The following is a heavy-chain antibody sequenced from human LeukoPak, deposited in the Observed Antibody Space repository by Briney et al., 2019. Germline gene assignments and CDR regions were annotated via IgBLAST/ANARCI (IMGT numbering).Heavy chain of an antibody. Sequence: SETLSLTCTVSGASINSGPYYWAWIRQPAGKGLEWIGRIYSSGTTNYNPSLKSRVSIPLDTPQNQFSLKLSSVTAADTAVYYCAREGAARNFDYWGQGILVTVSS. CDR1: GASINSGPYY. J-gene: IGHJ4*02. CDR3: AREGAARNFDY. CDR2: IYSSGTT. D-gene: IGHD6-6*01. V-gene: IGHV4-61*02.